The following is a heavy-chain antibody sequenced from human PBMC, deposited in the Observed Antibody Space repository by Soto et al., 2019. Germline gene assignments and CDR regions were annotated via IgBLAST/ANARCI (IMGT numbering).Heavy chain of an antibody. J-gene: IGHJ4*02. CDR3: AKESLKGTGYDRFDS. V-gene: IGHV3-23*01. D-gene: IGHD2-8*02. CDR2: VSGSGEVT. CDR1: GFIFSGYT. Sequence: EMHLLESGGGLVQPGGSLRLSCAGSGFIFSGYTINWVRQAPGKGLEWVSSVSGSGEVTYYAASVKGRFTISRDNSKNTLFLQMVSLRVEDTAIYYCAKESLKGTGYDRFDSWGQGTLVTVSS.